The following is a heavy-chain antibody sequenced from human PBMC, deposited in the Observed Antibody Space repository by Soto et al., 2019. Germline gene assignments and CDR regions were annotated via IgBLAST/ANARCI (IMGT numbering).Heavy chain of an antibody. CDR2: IYYSGST. J-gene: IGHJ6*02. CDR1: GGSISSSSYY. D-gene: IGHD6-13*01. CDR3: ARHEQQLNPSYDGMYV. V-gene: IGHV4-39*01. Sequence: SETLSLTCTASGGSISSSSYYWGWIRQPPGKGLEWIGSIYYSGSTYYNPSLKSRVTISVDTSKNQFSLKLSSVTAADTAVYYCARHEQQLNPSYDGMYVWGQGTTVTVSS.